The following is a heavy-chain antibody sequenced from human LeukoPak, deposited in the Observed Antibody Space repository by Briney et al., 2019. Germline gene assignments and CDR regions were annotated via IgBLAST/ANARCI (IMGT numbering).Heavy chain of an antibody. CDR1: GGSISSYY. CDR3: ARVGPYYYDSSGYYYPLDY. V-gene: IGHV4-59*01. Sequence: SETLSLTCTVSGGSISSYYWSWIRQPPGQGLEWIGYIYYSGSTNYNPSLKSRVTISVDTSKNQFSLKLSSVTAADTAVYYCARVGPYYYDSSGYYYPLDYWGQGGLVTVCS. D-gene: IGHD3-22*01. J-gene: IGHJ4*02. CDR2: IYYSGST.